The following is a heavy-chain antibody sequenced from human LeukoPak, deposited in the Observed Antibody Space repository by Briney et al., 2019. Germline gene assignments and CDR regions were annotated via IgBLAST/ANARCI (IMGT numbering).Heavy chain of an antibody. J-gene: IGHJ4*02. Sequence: GGSLRLSCAASGFTFSSYGMHWVRQAPGKGLERVAVIWYDGSNKYYADSVKGRFTISRDNSKNTLYLQMNSLRAEDTAVYYCARDPRPDYYDSSGYLDFDYWGQGTLVTVSS. CDR1: GFTFSSYG. CDR2: IWYDGSNK. V-gene: IGHV3-33*01. CDR3: ARDPRPDYYDSSGYLDFDY. D-gene: IGHD3-22*01.